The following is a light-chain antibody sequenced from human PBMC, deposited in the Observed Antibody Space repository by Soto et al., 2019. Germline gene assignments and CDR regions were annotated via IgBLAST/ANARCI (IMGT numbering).Light chain of an antibody. CDR2: GAS. J-gene: IGKJ3*01. V-gene: IGKV3-20*01. CDR3: QQYGSSRFT. CDR1: QSITNSY. Sequence: EIVLTQSPGTLSLSPGERATLSCRASQSITNSYLAWYQQKPGQAPRLLVYGASSRATGIPDRFSGSGSGTDFTLTIRGLEPEDFAVYYCQQYGSSRFTFGPGTKVDIK.